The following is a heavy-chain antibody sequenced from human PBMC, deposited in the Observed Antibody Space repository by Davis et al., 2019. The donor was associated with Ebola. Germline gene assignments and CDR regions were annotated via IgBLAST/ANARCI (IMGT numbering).Heavy chain of an antibody. D-gene: IGHD3-10*02. J-gene: IGHJ4*02. CDR3: AKESLGPGSSHDY. V-gene: IGHV3-30*02. CDR2: IRDDGTFT. CDR1: GFAFSTYG. Sequence: GESLKISCAASGFAFSTYGLHWVRQAPGKGLEWLAYIRDDGTFTYYADSVKGRFTISRDNSKDTLYVQLNSLRAEDTAVYYCAKESLGPGSSHDYWGQGALVTVSS.